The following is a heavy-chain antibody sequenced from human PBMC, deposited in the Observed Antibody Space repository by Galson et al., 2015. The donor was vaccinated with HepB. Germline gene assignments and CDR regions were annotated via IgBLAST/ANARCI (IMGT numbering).Heavy chain of an antibody. Sequence: QSGAEVKKPGESLRISCKGSGYSFTSYWISWVRQMPGKGLEWMGIIYPGDSDTRYSPSFQGQVTISADKSISTAYLQWSSLKASDTAMYYGARQGASHALCSGYRPYSVDYRCQGPRSPSPQ. CDR3: ARQGASHALCSGYRPYSVDY. J-gene: IGHJ4*02. V-gene: IGHV5-51*01. CDR1: GYSFTSYW. CDR2: IYPGDSDT. D-gene: IGHD3-3*01.